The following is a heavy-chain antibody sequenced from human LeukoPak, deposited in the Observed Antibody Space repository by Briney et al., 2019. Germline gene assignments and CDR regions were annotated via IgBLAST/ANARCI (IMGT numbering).Heavy chain of an antibody. Sequence: SETLSLTCTVSGGSISSYYWSWIRQPAGKGLEWIGRIYTSGSTNYNPSLKSRVTMSVDTSKNQFSLKLSSVTAADTAVYYCAREVATVTSYYYYYYMDVWGKGTTVTISS. V-gene: IGHV4-4*07. CDR3: AREVATVTSYYYYYYMDV. CDR2: IYTSGST. D-gene: IGHD4-17*01. J-gene: IGHJ6*03. CDR1: GGSISSYY.